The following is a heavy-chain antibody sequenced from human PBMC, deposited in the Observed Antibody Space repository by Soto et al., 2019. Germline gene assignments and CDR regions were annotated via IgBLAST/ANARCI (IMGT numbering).Heavy chain of an antibody. V-gene: IGHV1-3*01. CDR1: GYTSTSYA. D-gene: IGHD5-18*01. CDR2: INAGNGNT. J-gene: IGHJ6*02. Sequence: ASVKVSCKASGYTSTSYAMHWVRQAPGQRLEWMGWINAGNGNTKYSQKFQGRVTITRDTSASTAYMELSSLRSEDTAVYYCAKEKQLWFGEDYYYGMDVWGQGTTVTVSS. CDR3: AKEKQLWFGEDYYYGMDV.